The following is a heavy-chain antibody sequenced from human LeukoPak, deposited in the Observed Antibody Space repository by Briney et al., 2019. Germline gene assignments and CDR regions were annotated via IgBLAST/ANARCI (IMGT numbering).Heavy chain of an antibody. CDR2: IYYSGST. J-gene: IGHJ2*01. Sequence: SETLSLTCTVSGGSISSYYWSWIRQPPGKGLEWIGYIYYSGSTNYNPSLESRVTISVDTSKNQFSLKVTSVTAADTAVYYCARAANWGSKGYYWYFDLWGRGTLVTVSS. V-gene: IGHV4-59*08. CDR3: ARAANWGSKGYYWYFDL. D-gene: IGHD7-27*01. CDR1: GGSISSYY.